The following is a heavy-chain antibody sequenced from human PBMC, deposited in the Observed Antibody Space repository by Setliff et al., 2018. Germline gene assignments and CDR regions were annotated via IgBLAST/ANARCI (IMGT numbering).Heavy chain of an antibody. J-gene: IGHJ6*03. V-gene: IGHV1-69*05. CDR3: ARERGDIVTTTSYYYYLDV. CDR1: GGTFNNYA. Sequence: SVKVSCKASGGTFNNYALNWVRQAPGQGLEWMGGFIPIFGTTNYAQRFQGRVTITTDESTSTAYMELSSLRSEDTAVYYCARERGDIVTTTSYYYYLDVWGKGTTVTVSS. D-gene: IGHD5-12*01. CDR2: FIPIFGTT.